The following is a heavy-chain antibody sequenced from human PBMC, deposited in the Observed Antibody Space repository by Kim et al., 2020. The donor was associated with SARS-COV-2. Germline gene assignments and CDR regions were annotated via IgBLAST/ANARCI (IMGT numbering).Heavy chain of an antibody. Sequence: SETLSLTCTVSGGSISSYYWSWIRQPPGKGLEWIGYIYYSGSTNYNPSLKSRVTISVDTSKNQFSLKLSSVTAADTAVYYCARVGGSSSWHDWYFDLWGRGTLVTVSS. V-gene: IGHV4-59*01. CDR2: IYYSGST. J-gene: IGHJ2*01. CDR1: GGSISSYY. CDR3: ARVGGSSSWHDWYFDL. D-gene: IGHD6-13*01.